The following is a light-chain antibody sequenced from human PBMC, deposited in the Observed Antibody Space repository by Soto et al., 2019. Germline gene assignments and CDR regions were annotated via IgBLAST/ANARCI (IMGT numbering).Light chain of an antibody. J-gene: IGLJ1*01. CDR3: RSYTSRDTHV. Sequence: QSALTQPASVSGAPGQSITISCTGTSSDVGGYNYVSWYQQYPGKAPKLMIHEVTNRPSRVSDRFSGSKSGNTASLTISGFQAGGEAEYYCRSYTSRDTHVFGPGTKVTVL. V-gene: IGLV2-14*01. CDR1: SSDVGGYNY. CDR2: EVT.